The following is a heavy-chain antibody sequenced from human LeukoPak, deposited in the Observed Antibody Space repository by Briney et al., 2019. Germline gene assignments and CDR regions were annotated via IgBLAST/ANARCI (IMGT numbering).Heavy chain of an antibody. CDR3: ARLSPPDLYSSGWYPGYYYYGMDV. D-gene: IGHD6-19*01. V-gene: IGHV4-30-4*01. CDR2: IYYSGST. CDR1: GGSISSDDYY. Sequence: SQTLSLTCTVSGGSISSDDYYWSWIRQPPGKGLEWIGYIYYSGSTYYNPSLKSRVTISVDTSKNQFSLRLSSVTAADTAVYYCARLSPPDLYSSGWYPGYYYYGMDVWGQGTTVTVSS. J-gene: IGHJ6*02.